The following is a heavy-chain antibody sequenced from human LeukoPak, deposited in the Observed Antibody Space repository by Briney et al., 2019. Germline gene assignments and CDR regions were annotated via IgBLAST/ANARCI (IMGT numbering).Heavy chain of an antibody. J-gene: IGHJ4*02. CDR1: GFTFTNAW. CDR3: TTDLGTYYHGSQRLIPIDY. V-gene: IGHV3-15*01. CDR2: IKSKTDGETT. Sequence: GGSLRLSCVDSGFTFTNAWMSWARQAPGKGLEWIGRIKSKTDGETTNYAEPVRGRFTISRDDSKSAVYLQMNSLKIEDTAVYYCTTDLGTYYHGSQRLIPIDYWGQGTLVTVSS. D-gene: IGHD3-10*01.